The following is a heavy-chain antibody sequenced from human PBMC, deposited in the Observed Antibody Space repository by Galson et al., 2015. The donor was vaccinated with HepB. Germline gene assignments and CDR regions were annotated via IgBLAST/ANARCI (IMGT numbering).Heavy chain of an antibody. D-gene: IGHD5-18*01. CDR2: IYPGDSDT. CDR1: GYSFTSYW. V-gene: IGHV5-51*03. J-gene: IGHJ4*02. CDR3: SRSGGGYSYGFRPFDH. Sequence: QSGAEVKRPGESLKISCKGSGYSFTSYWIGWVRQMPGKGLEWMGIIYPGDSDTRYSPSFQGQVTISADKSISTAYLQWSSLKASDTAMYYCSRSGGGYSYGFRPFDHWGQGTLVTVSS.